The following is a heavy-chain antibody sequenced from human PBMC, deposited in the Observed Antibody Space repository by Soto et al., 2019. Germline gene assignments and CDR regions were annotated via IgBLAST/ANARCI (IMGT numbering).Heavy chain of an antibody. V-gene: IGHV1-8*01. CDR1: GYTFTSYD. Sequence: GASVKVSCKASGYTFTSYDINWVRQATGQGLEWMGWMNPNSGNTGYAQKFQGRVTMTRNTSISTAYMELSSLRSEDTAMYYCARTKDIVVVVAATAPGYYGMDVWGQGTTVTVSS. D-gene: IGHD2-15*01. CDR2: MNPNSGNT. CDR3: ARTKDIVVVVAATAPGYYGMDV. J-gene: IGHJ6*02.